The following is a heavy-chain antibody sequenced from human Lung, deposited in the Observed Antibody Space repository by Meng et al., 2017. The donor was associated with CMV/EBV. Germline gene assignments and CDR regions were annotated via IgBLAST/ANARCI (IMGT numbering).Heavy chain of an antibody. CDR1: GGSVSSGSFY. J-gene: IGHJ6*02. CDR2: IYYSGST. V-gene: IGHV4-61*01. CDR3: ARDSYSSSYPYSYYLGMDV. Sequence: SETLSLXCTVSGGSVSSGSFYWSWIRQPPAKGLEWIGYIYYSGSTKYNPSLKSRVTISVDMFKNQFSLKLSSVTAADTAVYYCARDSYSSSYPYSYYLGMDVWGPGTXVNVSS. D-gene: IGHD6-6*01.